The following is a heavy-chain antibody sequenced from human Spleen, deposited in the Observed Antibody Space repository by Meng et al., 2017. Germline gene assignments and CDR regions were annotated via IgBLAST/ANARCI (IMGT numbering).Heavy chain of an antibody. D-gene: IGHD2-15*01. CDR1: GFTFDEYA. CDR3: EKGRDGSLLTGFDY. J-gene: IGHJ4*02. Sequence: SLKISCAASGFTFDEYAMHWVRQAPGKGLEWVSGLSWNSGTIRYADSVKGRFTISRDNAKNSLYLQMNSLRAEDMALYYCEKGRDGSLLTGFDYWGQGTLVTVSS. V-gene: IGHV3-9*03. CDR2: LSWNSGTI.